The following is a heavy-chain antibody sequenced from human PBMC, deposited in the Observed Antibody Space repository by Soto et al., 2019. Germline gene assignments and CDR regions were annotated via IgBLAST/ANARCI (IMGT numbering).Heavy chain of an antibody. CDR1: GGSISSGDYY. CDR3: ASNIPVRRSWLDT. V-gene: IGHV4-30-4*01. CDR2: IYYSGST. D-gene: IGHD2-21*01. Sequence: SETLSLTCTVSGGSISSGDYYWSWIRQPPGKGLEWIGYIYYSGSTYYNPSLKSRVTISVDTSKNQFSLKLSSVTAADTAVYYCASNIPVRRSWLDTWGQGTMVTVSS. J-gene: IGHJ5*01.